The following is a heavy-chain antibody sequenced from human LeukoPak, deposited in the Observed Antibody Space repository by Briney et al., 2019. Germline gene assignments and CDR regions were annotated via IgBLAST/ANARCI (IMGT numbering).Heavy chain of an antibody. CDR1: GGSISSGSYY. D-gene: IGHD1-26*01. V-gene: IGHV4-61*02. J-gene: IGHJ4*02. CDR3: AREARVGATRAFDY. CDR2: IYTSGST. Sequence: PSETLSLTCTVSGGSISSGSYYWSWIRQPAGKGLEWIGRIYTSGSTNYNPSLKSRVTISVDTSKNQFSLKLSSVTAADTAVYYCAREARVGATRAFDYWGQGTLVTVSS.